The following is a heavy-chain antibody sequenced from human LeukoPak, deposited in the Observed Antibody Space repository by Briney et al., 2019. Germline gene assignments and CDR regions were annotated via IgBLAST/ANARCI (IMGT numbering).Heavy chain of an antibody. CDR1: GFTFSSYG. Sequence: GGSLRLSCSASGFTFSSYGMHWVRQAPGKGLEYVSALSSNGGSTYYADSVKGRFTISRDNSKNTLYLQMSSLRAEDTAVYYCVKRKSIFGVVIDYYFDYWGQGTLVTVSS. J-gene: IGHJ4*02. CDR2: LSSNGGST. V-gene: IGHV3-64D*09. CDR3: VKRKSIFGVVIDYYFDY. D-gene: IGHD3-3*01.